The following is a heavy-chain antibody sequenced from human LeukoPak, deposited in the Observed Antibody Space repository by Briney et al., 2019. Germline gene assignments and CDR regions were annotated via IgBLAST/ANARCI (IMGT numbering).Heavy chain of an antibody. CDR2: INPNSGGA. D-gene: IGHD5-18*01. Sequence: ASVKVSCKASGYTFTGYYMHWVRQAPGQGLEWMGWINPNSGGANYAQKFQGRVTMTRDTSISTAYMELSRLRSDDTAVYYCARDRGYSYGYYYYYGMDVWGQGTTVTVSS. CDR3: ARDRGYSYGYYYYYGMDV. J-gene: IGHJ6*02. CDR1: GYTFTGYY. V-gene: IGHV1-2*02.